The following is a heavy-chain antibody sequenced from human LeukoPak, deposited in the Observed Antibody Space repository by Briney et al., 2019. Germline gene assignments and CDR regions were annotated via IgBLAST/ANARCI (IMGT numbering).Heavy chain of an antibody. J-gene: IGHJ4*02. CDR2: INHSGNN. CDR3: ARPPYGSETPGDY. Sequence: SETLSLTCAVYGGSFSFYYWSWIRQPPGKGLEWIGEINHSGNNDYNPSLKSRVTISLDTSKNQFSLKLSSVTAADTAVYYCARPPYGSETPGDYWGQGTLVTVAS. D-gene: IGHD3-10*01. CDR1: GGSFSFYY. V-gene: IGHV4-34*01.